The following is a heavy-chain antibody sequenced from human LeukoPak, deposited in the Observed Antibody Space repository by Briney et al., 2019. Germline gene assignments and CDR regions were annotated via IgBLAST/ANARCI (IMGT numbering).Heavy chain of an antibody. Sequence: TSETLSLTCAVYGGSLSHYYWSWIRQPPGKGLEWIGEINHSGSTNYNPSLKSRVTISVDMSKNQFSLELTSVTAADTAVYYCARGPASGSNFAWFDPWGQGTLVTVFS. CDR3: ARGPASGSNFAWFDP. J-gene: IGHJ5*02. CDR1: GGSLSHYY. D-gene: IGHD3-10*01. V-gene: IGHV4-34*01. CDR2: INHSGST.